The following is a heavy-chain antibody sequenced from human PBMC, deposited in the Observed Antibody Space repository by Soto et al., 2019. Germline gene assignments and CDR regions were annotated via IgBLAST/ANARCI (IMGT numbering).Heavy chain of an antibody. Sequence: QVQLVESGGGVVQPGRSLRLSCAASGFTFSSYGMHWVRQAPGKGLEWVAVISYDGSNKYYADSVKGRFTISRDNSKNTLYLQMNSLRAEDTAVYYCAKDGALYSGYGYADYWGQGTLVTVSS. CDR2: ISYDGSNK. CDR1: GFTFSSYG. V-gene: IGHV3-30*18. CDR3: AKDGALYSGYGYADY. D-gene: IGHD5-12*01. J-gene: IGHJ4*02.